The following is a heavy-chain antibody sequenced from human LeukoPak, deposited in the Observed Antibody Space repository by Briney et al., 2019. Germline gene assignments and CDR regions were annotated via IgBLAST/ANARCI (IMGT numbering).Heavy chain of an antibody. CDR1: GGSISSYY. V-gene: IGHV4-4*07. Sequence: SETLSLTCTVSGGSISSYYWSWIRQPAGKRLEWIGRIYTSGRTNYNPSLKSRVTMSVDTSKNQFSLKLSSVTAADTAVYYCAREFDYWGQGTLVTVSS. J-gene: IGHJ4*02. CDR3: AREFDY. CDR2: IYTSGRT.